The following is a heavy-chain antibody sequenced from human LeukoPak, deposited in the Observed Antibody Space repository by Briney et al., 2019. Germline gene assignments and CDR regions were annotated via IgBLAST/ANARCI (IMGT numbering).Heavy chain of an antibody. D-gene: IGHD3-10*01. Sequence: SETLSLTCTVSGGSISSSSYYWSWIRQPPGKGLEWIGYIYYSGSTNYNPSLKSRVTISVDTSKNQFSLKLSSVTAADTAVYYCARDTYCGSGSYYNLWGQGTLVTVSS. CDR2: IYYSGST. V-gene: IGHV4-61*01. CDR1: GGSISSSSYY. J-gene: IGHJ4*02. CDR3: ARDTYCGSGSYYNL.